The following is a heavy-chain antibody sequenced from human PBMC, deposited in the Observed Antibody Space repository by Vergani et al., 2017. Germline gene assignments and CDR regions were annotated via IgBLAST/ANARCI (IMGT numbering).Heavy chain of an antibody. D-gene: IGHD4-23*01. CDR2: IYYSGST. J-gene: IGHJ5*02. V-gene: IGHV4-59*01. Sequence: QVQLQESGPGLVKPSETLSLTCTVSGGSISSYYWSWIRQPPGKGLEWIGYIYYSGSTNYNPSLKSRVTISVDTSKNQFSLKLSSVTAADTAEYYCARGRNSATHWFDPWGQGTLVTVSS. CDR1: GGSISSYY. CDR3: ARGRNSATHWFDP.